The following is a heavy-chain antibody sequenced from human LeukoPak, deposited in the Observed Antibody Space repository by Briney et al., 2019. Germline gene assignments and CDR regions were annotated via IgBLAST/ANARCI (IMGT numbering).Heavy chain of an antibody. CDR3: ARPLDYPRIGGFDP. J-gene: IGHJ5*02. D-gene: IGHD1-26*01. CDR2: IYSGGST. Sequence: GGSLRLSCAASGFTVSSNYMSWVRQAPGKGLEWVSVIYSGGSTYYADSVKGRFTISRDNSKNTLYLQMNSLRAEDTAVYYGARPLDYPRIGGFDPWGQGTLVTVSS. CDR1: GFTVSSNY. V-gene: IGHV3-53*01.